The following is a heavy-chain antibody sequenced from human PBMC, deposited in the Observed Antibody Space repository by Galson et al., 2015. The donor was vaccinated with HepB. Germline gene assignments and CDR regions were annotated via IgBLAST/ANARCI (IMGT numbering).Heavy chain of an antibody. Sequence: SLRLSCAASGFTFSSYSMNWVRQAPGKGLEWVSSISSSSSYIYYADSVRGRFTISRDNARNSLYLQMNSLRAEDTAVYYCAKDERESQYFDWLLSFDYWGQGTLVTGSS. CDR3: AKDERESQYFDWLLSFDY. V-gene: IGHV3-21*01. D-gene: IGHD3-9*01. CDR1: GFTFSSYS. CDR2: ISSSSSYI. J-gene: IGHJ4*02.